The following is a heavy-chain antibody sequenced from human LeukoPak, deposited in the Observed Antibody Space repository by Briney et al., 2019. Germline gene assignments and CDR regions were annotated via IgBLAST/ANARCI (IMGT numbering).Heavy chain of an antibody. J-gene: IGHJ4*02. V-gene: IGHV4-30-4*08. CDR1: GGSISSGDYY. CDR3: ARVPITIFGVVNYFDY. D-gene: IGHD3-3*01. Sequence: PSQTLSLTCTVSGGSISSGDYYWSWIRQPPGKGLEWIGYIYYSGSTYYNPSLKSRVTISVDTSKNQFSLKLSSVTAADTAVYYCARVPITIFGVVNYFDYWGQGTLVTVSS. CDR2: IYYSGST.